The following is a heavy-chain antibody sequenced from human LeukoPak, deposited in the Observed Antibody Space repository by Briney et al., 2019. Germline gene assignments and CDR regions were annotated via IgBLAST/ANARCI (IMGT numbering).Heavy chain of an antibody. D-gene: IGHD6-13*01. Sequence: PGRSLRLSCAASGFTFSNYAMHWVRQAPGKGLDWVAFISSDGSNKLYADSVKGRFAISRDNSKNTLYLEMNSLGPEDTAVYYCARRGEPSSTWSIPFYSGQGTLVTVSS. J-gene: IGHJ4*02. CDR3: ARRGEPSSTWSIPFY. CDR1: GFTFSNYA. V-gene: IGHV3-30*09. CDR2: ISSDGSNK.